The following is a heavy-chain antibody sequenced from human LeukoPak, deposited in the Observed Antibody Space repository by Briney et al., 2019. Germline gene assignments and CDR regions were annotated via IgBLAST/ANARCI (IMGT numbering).Heavy chain of an antibody. J-gene: IGHJ4*02. Sequence: PGGSLRLSCAASGFTFSSYAMHWVRQAPGKGLEWVAVISYDGGNKYYADSVKGRFTISRDNSKNTLYLQMNSLRDEDTAVYFCARGNSYTSPYYFDYWGQGTLVTVSS. CDR2: ISYDGGNK. CDR3: ARGNSYTSPYYFDY. CDR1: GFTFSSYA. D-gene: IGHD5-18*01. V-gene: IGHV3-30*04.